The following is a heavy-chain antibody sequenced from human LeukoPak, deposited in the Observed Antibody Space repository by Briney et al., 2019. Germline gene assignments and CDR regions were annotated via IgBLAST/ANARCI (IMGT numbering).Heavy chain of an antibody. V-gene: IGHV4-59*01. Sequence: SETLSLTCTVSGGSITNYYWSWIRQPPGKGLEWTGYIYYSGSTNYNPSLKSRVTISVDTSKNQFSLKLSSVTAADTAVYYCARGIWNYYDSSGYYYLGTYYYYYMDVWSKGTTVTISS. J-gene: IGHJ6*03. CDR3: ARGIWNYYDSSGYYYLGTYYYYYMDV. CDR1: GGSITNYY. CDR2: IYYSGST. D-gene: IGHD3-22*01.